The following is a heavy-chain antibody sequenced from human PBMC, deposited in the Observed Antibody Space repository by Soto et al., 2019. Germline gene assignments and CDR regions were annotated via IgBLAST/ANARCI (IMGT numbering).Heavy chain of an antibody. D-gene: IGHD1-1*01. V-gene: IGHV1-18*01. CDR2: ISAYNGNT. CDR1: GYTFTDYG. CDR3: ARDRSTHDD. J-gene: IGHJ4*02. Sequence: QGQLVQSGIEVKTPGASVKVSCKSSGYTFTDYGISGVRQAPGQGLEWMGWISAYNGNTNYAQNLQDRVTMTTDTSTSTDYMELRSLRSDDTDVYYCARDRSTHDDGGQGTLIAVSS.